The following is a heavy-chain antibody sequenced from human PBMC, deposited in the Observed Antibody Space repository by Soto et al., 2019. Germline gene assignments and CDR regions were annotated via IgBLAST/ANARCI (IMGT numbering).Heavy chain of an antibody. Sequence: QLQLQECGSGLVKPSQTLYLTCAVSGGSISRGGYSWSWIRQPPGKDLEWIGYIYHSGSTYYNPSLKSRVTISVDRSKNQFSLKLSSVTAADTAVYYCARVPDRWGQGTLVTVSS. V-gene: IGHV4-30-2*01. J-gene: IGHJ5*02. CDR1: GGSISRGGYS. CDR3: ARVPDR. D-gene: IGHD2-2*01. CDR2: IYHSGST.